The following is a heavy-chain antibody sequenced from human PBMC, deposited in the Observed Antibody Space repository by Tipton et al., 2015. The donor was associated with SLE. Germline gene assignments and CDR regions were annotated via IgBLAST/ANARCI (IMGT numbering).Heavy chain of an antibody. D-gene: IGHD4-23*01. J-gene: IGHJ4*02. CDR1: GGSFSGYY. CDR2: INHSGST. CDR3: ARDRVYGGNPLDY. V-gene: IGHV4-34*01. Sequence: TLSLTCAVYGGSFSGYYWSWIRQPPGKGLEWIGEINHSGSTNYNPSLKSRVTISVDTSKNQFSLKPSSVTAADTAVYYCARDRVYGGNPLDYWGQGTLVTVSS.